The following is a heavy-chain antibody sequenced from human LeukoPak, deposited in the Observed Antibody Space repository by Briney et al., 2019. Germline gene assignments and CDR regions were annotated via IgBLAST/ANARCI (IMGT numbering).Heavy chain of an antibody. V-gene: IGHV3-9*03. Sequence: PGGSLRLSCAASGFTFDDYAMHWVRQAPGKGLEWVSGVSWNSGSIGYADSLKGRFTISRDNAKNSLYLQMNSLRAEDMALYYCAKGSAGSSSWLYYFDYWGQGTLVTVSS. J-gene: IGHJ4*02. D-gene: IGHD6-13*01. CDR2: VSWNSGSI. CDR1: GFTFDDYA. CDR3: AKGSAGSSSWLYYFDY.